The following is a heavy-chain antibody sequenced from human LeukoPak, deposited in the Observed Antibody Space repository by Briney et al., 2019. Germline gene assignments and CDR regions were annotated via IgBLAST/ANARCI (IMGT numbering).Heavy chain of an antibody. V-gene: IGHV3-30*04. CDR2: ISYDGSNK. J-gene: IGHJ4*02. CDR3: ARDGIPDIDSGWSVDY. Sequence: PGGSLRLSCAASGFTFSSYAMHWVRQAPGKGLGWVAVISYDGSNKYYADSVKGRFTISRDNSKNTLYLQMNSLRAEDTAVYYCARDGIPDIDSGWSVDYWGQGTLVTVSS. D-gene: IGHD6-13*01. CDR1: GFTFSSYA.